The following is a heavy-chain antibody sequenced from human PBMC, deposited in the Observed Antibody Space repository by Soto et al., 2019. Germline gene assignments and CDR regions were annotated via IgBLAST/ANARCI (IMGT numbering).Heavy chain of an antibody. D-gene: IGHD5-18*01. J-gene: IGHJ5*02. V-gene: IGHV4-31*03. CDR3: ARDHAYSYGVDWFDP. CDR2: IYYSGST. CDR1: GGSISSGGYY. Sequence: QVQLQESGPGLVKPSQTLSLTCTVSGGSISSGGYYWSWIRQHPGKGLEWIGYIYYSGSTYYSPSLKSRVTISVDTSKNQCSLKLSSVTAADTAVYYCARDHAYSYGVDWFDPWGQGTLVTVSS.